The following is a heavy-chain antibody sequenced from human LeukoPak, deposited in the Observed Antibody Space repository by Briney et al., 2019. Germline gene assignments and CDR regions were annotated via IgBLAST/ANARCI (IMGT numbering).Heavy chain of an antibody. CDR1: GGTFSSYA. CDR3: ARSTVALGYFDY. CDR2: IIPIFGTA. J-gene: IGHJ4*02. D-gene: IGHD4-23*01. Sequence: ASVKVSXKASGGTFSSYAISWVRQAPGQGLEWMGRIIPIFGTANYAQKFQGRVTITTDESTSTAYMELSSLRSEDTAVYYCARSTVALGYFDYWGQGTLVTVSS. V-gene: IGHV1-69*05.